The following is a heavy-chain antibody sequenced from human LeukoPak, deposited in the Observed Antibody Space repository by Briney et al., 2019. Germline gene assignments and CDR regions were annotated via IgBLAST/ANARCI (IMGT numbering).Heavy chain of an antibody. CDR2: IYYSGST. CDR3: ARVGYFDWLIVNY. V-gene: IGHV4-30-4*01. CDR1: GGSISSGDYY. D-gene: IGHD3-9*01. J-gene: IGHJ4*02. Sequence: SETLSLTCTVSGGSISSGDYYWSWIRQPPGKGLEWIGYIYYSGSTYYNPSLKSRVTISVDTSKNQFSLKLSSVTAADTAVYYCARVGYFDWLIVNYWGQGTLVTVSS.